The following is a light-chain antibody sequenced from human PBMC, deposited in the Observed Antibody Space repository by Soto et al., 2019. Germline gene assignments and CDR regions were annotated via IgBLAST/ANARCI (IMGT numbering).Light chain of an antibody. CDR1: QSVSSSY. CDR3: QQYGSSPTST. V-gene: IGKV3-20*01. J-gene: IGKJ1*01. CDR2: GAS. Sequence: EIVLTQSPGTLSLSPGERATLSCRASQSVSSSYLAWYQQKPGQAPRLLSYGASSRATGIPDRFSGSRSGTDFILTIRRLEPEDFAVYYCQQYGSSPTSTFGQGTKVEIK.